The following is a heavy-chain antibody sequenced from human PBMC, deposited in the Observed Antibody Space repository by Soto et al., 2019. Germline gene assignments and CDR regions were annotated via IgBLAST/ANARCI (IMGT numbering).Heavy chain of an antibody. Sequence: GGSLRLSCAASGFTFSSYAMSWVRQAPGKGLEWVSAISGSGGSTYYADSVKGRFTISRDNSKNTLYLQMNSLRAEDTAVYYCAKDPRRTVTTYYYYYGMDVWGQGTTVTVSS. CDR3: AKDPRRTVTTYYYYYGMDV. V-gene: IGHV3-23*01. CDR2: ISGSGGST. J-gene: IGHJ6*02. CDR1: GFTFSSYA. D-gene: IGHD4-4*01.